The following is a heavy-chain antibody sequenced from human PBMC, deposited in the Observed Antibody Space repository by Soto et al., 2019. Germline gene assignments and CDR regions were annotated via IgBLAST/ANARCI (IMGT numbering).Heavy chain of an antibody. CDR1: GGTFSSYA. D-gene: IGHD4-17*01. CDR3: ATNLREAFGY. CDR2: IIPIFGTA. J-gene: IGHJ4*02. Sequence: WASVKVSCKASGGTFSSYAISWVRQAPGQGLEWMGGIIPIFGTANYAQKFQGRVTITADKSTSTAYMELSSLRSEDTAVYYCATNLREAFGYWGQGTLVTVSS. V-gene: IGHV1-69*06.